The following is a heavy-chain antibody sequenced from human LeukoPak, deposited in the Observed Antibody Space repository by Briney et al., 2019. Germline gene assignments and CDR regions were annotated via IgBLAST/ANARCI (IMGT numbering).Heavy chain of an antibody. D-gene: IGHD2-21*01. CDR3: ARDHRGIYSPFDY. CDR1: GFTFSAYW. CDR2: IIEGGDVK. V-gene: IGHV3-7*01. J-gene: IGHJ4*02. Sequence: GGSLRLSCAASGFTFSAYWMTWVRQAPGKGLAWVANIIEGGDVKYYVDSVKGRFIISRDNAKNSLYLQMNSLRAEDTAVYYCARDHRGIYSPFDYWGQGTLVTVSS.